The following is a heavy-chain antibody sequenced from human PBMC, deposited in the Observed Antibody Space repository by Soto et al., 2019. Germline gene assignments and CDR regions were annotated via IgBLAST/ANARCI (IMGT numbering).Heavy chain of an antibody. J-gene: IGHJ4*02. D-gene: IGHD6-6*01. V-gene: IGHV1-2*02. Sequence: ASVKVSCKASGYTFTDYFLHWVRQAPGQGLEWMGWINPHSGGTNYAQKFQGRVAMTRDTSISTAYMELSRLRSDDTAVYYCARFRSSSSFHFDYWGQGTLVTVSS. CDR2: INPHSGGT. CDR1: GYTFTDYF. CDR3: ARFRSSSSFHFDY.